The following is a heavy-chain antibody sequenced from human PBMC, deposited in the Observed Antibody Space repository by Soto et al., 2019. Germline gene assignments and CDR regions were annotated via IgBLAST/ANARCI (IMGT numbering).Heavy chain of an antibody. D-gene: IGHD6-13*01. CDR2: INSDGSST. CDR1: GFTFSSYW. CDR3: ARVSRIAAAGTYYYYYYGMDV. V-gene: IGHV3-74*01. J-gene: IGHJ6*02. Sequence: GGSLRLSCAASGFTFSSYWMHWVRQAPGKGLVWVSRINSDGSSTSYADSVKGRFTISRDNAKNTLYLQMNSLRAEDTAVYYCARVSRIAAAGTYYYYYYGMDVWGRGTTVAVSS.